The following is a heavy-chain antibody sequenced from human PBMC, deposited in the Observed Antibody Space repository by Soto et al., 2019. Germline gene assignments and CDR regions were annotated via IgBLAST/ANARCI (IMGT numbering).Heavy chain of an antibody. V-gene: IGHV1-18*01. Sequence: ASVKVSCKASGYTFTSYGISWVRQAPGQGLEWMGWISAYNGNTNYAQKLQGRVTMTTDTSTSTASMELRSLRSDDTAVYYCARDQYYDILTGYRSRFDPWGQGTLVTVSS. CDR1: GYTFTSYG. D-gene: IGHD3-9*01. CDR3: ARDQYYDILTGYRSRFDP. CDR2: ISAYNGNT. J-gene: IGHJ5*02.